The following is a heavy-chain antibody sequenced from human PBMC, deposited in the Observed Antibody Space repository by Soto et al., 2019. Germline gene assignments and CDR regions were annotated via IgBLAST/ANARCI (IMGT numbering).Heavy chain of an antibody. V-gene: IGHV4-59*01. J-gene: IGHJ4*02. D-gene: IGHD2-2*01. CDR1: GGSISSYY. Sequence: SETLSLTCTVSGGSISSYYWSWIRQPPGKGLEWIGYIYYSGSTNYNPSLKSRVTISVDTSKNQFSLKLSSVTAADTAVYYCARGGPVPAAMVPFDYWGQGTLVTVSS. CDR2: IYYSGST. CDR3: ARGGPVPAAMVPFDY.